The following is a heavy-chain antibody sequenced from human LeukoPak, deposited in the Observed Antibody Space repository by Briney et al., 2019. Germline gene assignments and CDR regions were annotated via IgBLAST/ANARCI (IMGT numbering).Heavy chain of an antibody. CDR2: IYYSGST. CDR3: ARGRGLGSRLYDFWSGYYFDY. CDR1: GGSISSSSYY. J-gene: IGHJ4*02. D-gene: IGHD3-3*01. V-gene: IGHV4-39*07. Sequence: SETLSLTCTVSGGSISSSSYYWGWIRQPPGKGLEWIGSIYYSGSTNYNPSLKSRVTISVDTSKNQFSLKLSSVTAADTAVYYCARGRGLGSRLYDFWSGYYFDYWGQGTLVTVSS.